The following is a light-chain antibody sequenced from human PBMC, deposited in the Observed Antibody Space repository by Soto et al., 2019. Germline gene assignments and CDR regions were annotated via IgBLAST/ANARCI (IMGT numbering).Light chain of an antibody. V-gene: IGKV3-20*01. Sequence: EIVLTQSPATLSLSPGKRATLSCRASQSVSNNYLAWYQQKPGQAPRLLIYGASNRATGIPDRFSGSGSGTDFTLTISRLEPEDFAVYYCQQYGSSGTFGQGTKVDI. CDR1: QSVSNNY. CDR2: GAS. CDR3: QQYGSSGT. J-gene: IGKJ1*01.